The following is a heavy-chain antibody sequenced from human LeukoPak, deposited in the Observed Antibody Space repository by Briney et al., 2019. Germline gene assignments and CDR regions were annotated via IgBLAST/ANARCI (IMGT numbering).Heavy chain of an antibody. D-gene: IGHD3-3*01. CDR3: ARSVFGCDFWSGYFFDS. Sequence: GGSLRLSCEASGFTFSSYAMHWVRQAPGKGLEWVAVISYNGSNKNYAHSVKGRFTISRDSSKNTLFMQMSSLRAEDTAVYYCARSVFGCDFWSGYFFDSWGQGTLVTVSS. CDR1: GFTFSSYA. V-gene: IGHV3-30-3*01. J-gene: IGHJ4*02. CDR2: ISYNGSNK.